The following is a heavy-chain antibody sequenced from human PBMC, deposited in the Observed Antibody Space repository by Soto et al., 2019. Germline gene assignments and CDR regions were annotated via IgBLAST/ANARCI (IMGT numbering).Heavy chain of an antibody. V-gene: IGHV3-23*01. J-gene: IGHJ4*02. D-gene: IGHD2-15*01. CDR1: GFSLNSYH. CDR3: AIESLLTSRTY. CDR2: INNSGTKT. Sequence: HPGGSLRLSCAASGFSLNSYHMTWVRQAPGKGLECVSTINNSGTKTFYADSVRGRFTISRDISKTTYFLQMDSLRAEDTAVYYCAIESLLTSRTYWGQGTLVTVSS.